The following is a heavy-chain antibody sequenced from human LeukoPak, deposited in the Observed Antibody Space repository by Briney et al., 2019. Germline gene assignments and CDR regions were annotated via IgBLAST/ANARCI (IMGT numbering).Heavy chain of an antibody. Sequence: ASVKVSCKVSGYTLTELSMHWVRQAPGKGLEWMGGFDPEDGETIYAQKFQGRVTMTEDASTDTAYMELSSLRSEDTAVYYCATQYYGSGSYGFDYWGQGTLVTVSS. CDR3: ATQYYGSGSYGFDY. J-gene: IGHJ4*02. V-gene: IGHV1-24*01. D-gene: IGHD3-10*01. CDR2: FDPEDGET. CDR1: GYTLTELS.